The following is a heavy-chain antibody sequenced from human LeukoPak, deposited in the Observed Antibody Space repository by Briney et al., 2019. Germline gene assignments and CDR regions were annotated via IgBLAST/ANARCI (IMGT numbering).Heavy chain of an antibody. CDR1: GYTFSSYW. CDR2: IYPGDSET. D-gene: IGHD4-17*01. CDR3: ARQGNDNGASAAFVI. V-gene: IGHV5-51*01. Sequence: GESLKISCKGSGYTFSSYWIGWVRQMPGKGLEWMGIIYPGDSETRYSPSFQGQVTISVDKSISTAYLQWSGLKASDTAKYYCARQGNDNGASAAFVIWGQGTIVTVSS. J-gene: IGHJ3*02.